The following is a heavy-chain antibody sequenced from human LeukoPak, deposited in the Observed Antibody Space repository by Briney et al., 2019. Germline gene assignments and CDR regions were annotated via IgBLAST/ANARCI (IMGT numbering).Heavy chain of an antibody. CDR3: ARGRDPNPEDYFDY. V-gene: IGHV3-7*01. CDR1: GFTFSSYW. J-gene: IGHJ4*02. Sequence: PGGSLRLSCAASGFTFSSYWMSRVRQAPGKGLEWVANIKQDGSEKYYVDSVKGRFTISRDNAKNSLYLQMNSLRAEDTAVYCCARGRDPNPEDYFDYWGQGTLVTVSS. D-gene: IGHD1-14*01. CDR2: IKQDGSEK.